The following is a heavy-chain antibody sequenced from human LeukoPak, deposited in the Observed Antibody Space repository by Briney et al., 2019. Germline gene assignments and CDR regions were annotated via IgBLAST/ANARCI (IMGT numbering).Heavy chain of an antibody. CDR1: GFTFSSYS. CDR2: ISSSSSYI. Sequence: KAGGSLRLSCAASGFTFSSYSMNWVRQAPGKGLEWVSSISSSSSYIYYADSVKGRFTISRDNSKNTLYLQMNSLRAEDTAVYYCAKDRSSGWSPLDYWGQGTLVTVSS. V-gene: IGHV3-21*01. J-gene: IGHJ4*02. D-gene: IGHD6-19*01. CDR3: AKDRSSGWSPLDY.